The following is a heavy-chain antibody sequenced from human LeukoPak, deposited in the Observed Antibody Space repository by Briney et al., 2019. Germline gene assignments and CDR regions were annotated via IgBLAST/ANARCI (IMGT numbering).Heavy chain of an antibody. J-gene: IGHJ4*02. D-gene: IGHD6-6*01. Sequence: PSGSLTLSCAASGFTFSSYAMHWVRQAPGKGLEWVAVISYDGSNKYYADSVKGRFTISRDNSKNTLYLQRNRLRAEDTAVYYCARELAARQDLDYWGQGTLVTVSS. V-gene: IGHV3-30-3*01. CDR2: ISYDGSNK. CDR3: ARELAARQDLDY. CDR1: GFTFSSYA.